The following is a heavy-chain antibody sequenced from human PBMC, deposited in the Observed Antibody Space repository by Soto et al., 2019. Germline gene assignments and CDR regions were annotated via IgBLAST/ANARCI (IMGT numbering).Heavy chain of an antibody. CDR3: AKGDAYVWGNYRPRKRYHFDY. CDR1: GFTFSDYA. J-gene: IGHJ4*02. CDR2: ISYDGTDK. D-gene: IGHD3-16*02. Sequence: GGSLRLSCAASGFTFSDYAIHWVRQAPGKGLEWVSGISYDGTDKYYGESVKGRFTISRDNTKNTLYLQMNSLRAEDTALYYCAKGDAYVWGNYRPRKRYHFDYWGQGSLVTVS. V-gene: IGHV3-30*18.